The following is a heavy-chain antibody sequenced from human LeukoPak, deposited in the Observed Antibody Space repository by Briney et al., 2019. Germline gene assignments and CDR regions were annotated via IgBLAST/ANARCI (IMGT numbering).Heavy chain of an antibody. CDR1: GGSINISDYY. D-gene: IGHD1-26*01. CDR2: MHYSGST. CDR3: ARRGTIDSGRPWN. J-gene: IGHJ4*02. V-gene: IGHV4-39*01. Sequence: SETLSLTCTVSGGSINISDYYWGWIRQPPGKGLEWIGSMHYSGSTYYNPSLKSRVTISVDTSKNQFSLKVSSVTAADTAVYYCARRGTIDSGRPWNWGQGTLVTVSS.